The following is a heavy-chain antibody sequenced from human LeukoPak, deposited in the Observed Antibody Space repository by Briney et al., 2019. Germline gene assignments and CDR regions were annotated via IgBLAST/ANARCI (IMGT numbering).Heavy chain of an antibody. V-gene: IGHV3-43*02. CDR1: GFTFDDYA. J-gene: IGHJ3*02. D-gene: IGHD2-21*02. CDR2: ISGDGGST. Sequence: PGGSLRLSCAASGFTFDDYAMHWVRQAPGKGLKWVSLISGDGGSTYYADSVKGRFTISRDNSKNSLYLQMNSLRTEDTALYYCAKVFWAGAYCGGDCFAAFDIWGQGTMVTVSS. CDR3: AKVFWAGAYCGGDCFAAFDI.